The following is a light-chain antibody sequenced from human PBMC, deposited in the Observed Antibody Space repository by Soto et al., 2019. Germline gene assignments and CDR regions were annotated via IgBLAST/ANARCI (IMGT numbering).Light chain of an antibody. CDR3: QLYGGIRRT. V-gene: IGKV3-20*01. CDR2: GAS. CDR1: QSVSTY. J-gene: IGKJ4*01. Sequence: IILKQSPVTXSLTKQDRATLICRARQSVSTYLAWYQQKPGQPXRXXLSGASNRATAIQERFRGSGSGKEFTLTIRRMEPADFEVYYCQLYGGIRRTFGRGTLVEI.